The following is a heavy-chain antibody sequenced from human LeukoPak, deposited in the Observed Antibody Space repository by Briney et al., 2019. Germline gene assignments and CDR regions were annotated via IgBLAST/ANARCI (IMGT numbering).Heavy chain of an antibody. CDR3: AREVEMATIDY. V-gene: IGHV4-59*01. CDR2: IYYSGST. CDR1: GGSISSYY. D-gene: IGHD5-24*01. J-gene: IGHJ4*02. Sequence: SETLSLTCTVSGGSISSYYWSWIRQPPGKGLEWIGYIYYSGSTNYNPSLKSRVTLSVDTSKNQFSLKLSSVTAADTAVYYCAREVEMATIDYWGQGTLVTVSS.